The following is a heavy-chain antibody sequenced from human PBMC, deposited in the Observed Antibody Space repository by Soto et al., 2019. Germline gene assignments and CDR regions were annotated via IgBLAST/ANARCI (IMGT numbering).Heavy chain of an antibody. J-gene: IGHJ3*02. CDR2: ISTSGSSI. CDR1: GFTFTTSG. D-gene: IGHD6-19*01. Sequence: PGGSLRLSCVTSGFTFTTSGMNWVRQAPGKGLEWVSSISTSGSSIYYADSVKGRFTISRDNAKNSLYLQMNSLRAEDTAVYYCARDPQWLVASDAFDIWGQGTMVTVSS. CDR3: ARDPQWLVASDAFDI. V-gene: IGHV3-21*01.